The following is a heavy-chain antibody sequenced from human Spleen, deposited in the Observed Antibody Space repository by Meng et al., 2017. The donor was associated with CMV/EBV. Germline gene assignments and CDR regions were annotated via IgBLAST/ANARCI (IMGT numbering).Heavy chain of an antibody. CDR1: GFPFDDYT. V-gene: IGHV3-43D*03. Sequence: GESLKISCAASGFPFDDYTMHWVRQAPGKGLEWVALISWDSINTYYAESVRGRFTISRDNSKNSLFLQMNSLRAEDTALYYCAKAFGSTSSHYFDYWGQGTQVTVSS. CDR3: AKAFGSTSSHYFDY. J-gene: IGHJ4*02. D-gene: IGHD2-2*01. CDR2: ISWDSINT.